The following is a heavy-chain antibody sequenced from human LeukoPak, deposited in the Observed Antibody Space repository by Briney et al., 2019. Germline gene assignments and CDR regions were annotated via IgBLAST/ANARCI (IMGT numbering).Heavy chain of an antibody. CDR2: IDGGDGGG. Sequence: PGGSLRLSCAASGFTFRNYAMSWVRQAPEKGLEWVSSIDGGDGGGYYVDSVKGRFTISRDNSKNTLYLQMNSLRAEDTAVYYCAKKSDSSGYSIFDYWGQGTPVTVSS. D-gene: IGHD3-22*01. CDR3: AKKSDSSGYSIFDY. J-gene: IGHJ4*02. V-gene: IGHV3-23*01. CDR1: GFTFRNYA.